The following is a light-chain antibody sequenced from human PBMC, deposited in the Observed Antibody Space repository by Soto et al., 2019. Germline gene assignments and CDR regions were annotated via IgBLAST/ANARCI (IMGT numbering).Light chain of an antibody. CDR1: SSDVGGYNY. CDR3: SSYAASNNFYFV. J-gene: IGLJ3*02. V-gene: IGLV2-8*01. CDR2: EVT. Sequence: QSALTQPPSASGSPGQSVTISCTGTSSDVGGYNYVSWYQQYPGRAPKPMIYEVTKRPSGVPDRFSGSKSGNTASLTVSGLQAEDEADYNCSSYAASNNFYFVFGGGTKLTVL.